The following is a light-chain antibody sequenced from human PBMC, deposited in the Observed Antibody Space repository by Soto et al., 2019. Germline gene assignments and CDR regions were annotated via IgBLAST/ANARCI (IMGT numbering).Light chain of an antibody. Sequence: QSALTQPRSVSGSPGQSVTISCTGTSSDVGGYKYVSWYQQHPGKAPKLMIYDVSDRPSGVPDRFSGSKSGNTASLTISGLQTEDEGDYYCSSYAGSYTWVFGGGTKLTVL. J-gene: IGLJ3*02. CDR2: DVS. V-gene: IGLV2-11*01. CDR3: SSYAGSYTWV. CDR1: SSDVGGYKY.